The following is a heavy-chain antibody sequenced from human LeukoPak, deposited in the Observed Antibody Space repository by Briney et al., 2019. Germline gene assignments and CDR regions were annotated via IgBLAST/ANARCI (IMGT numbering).Heavy chain of an antibody. D-gene: IGHD2-21*01. V-gene: IGHV3-33*06. CDR1: GFTFSTYG. Sequence: GGSLRLSCAASGFTFSTYGMHWVRQAPGKGLEWLAVIWDDGRNHFYADSVKGRFTVSRDNSKNTLSLQMNSLRAEDTAVYYCAKETGPYSVFDYWGQGIVVTVSS. J-gene: IGHJ4*02. CDR3: AKETGPYSVFDY. CDR2: IWDDGRNH.